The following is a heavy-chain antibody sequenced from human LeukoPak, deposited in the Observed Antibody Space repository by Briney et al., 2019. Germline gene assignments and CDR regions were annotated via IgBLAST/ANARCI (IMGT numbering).Heavy chain of an antibody. CDR1: GGSFSGYY. Sequence: SETLSLTCAVYGGSFSGYYWSWIRQPPGKGLEWIGEINHSGSTNYNPSPKSRVTISVDTSKNQFSLKLSSVTAADTAVYYCASLSGGYSSSWYYYFDYWGQGTLVTVSS. CDR3: ASLSGGYSSSWYYYFDY. V-gene: IGHV4-34*01. D-gene: IGHD6-13*01. J-gene: IGHJ4*02. CDR2: INHSGST.